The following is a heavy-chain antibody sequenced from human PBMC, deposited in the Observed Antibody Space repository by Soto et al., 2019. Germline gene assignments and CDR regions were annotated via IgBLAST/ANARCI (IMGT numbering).Heavy chain of an antibody. CDR1: GYTFTSYD. J-gene: IGHJ3*02. V-gene: IGHV1-8*01. D-gene: IGHD2-2*02. Sequence: ASVKVSCKASGYTFTSYDINWVRQATGQGLEWMGWMNPNSGNTGYAQKFQGRVTMTRNTSISTAYMELSSLRSEDTAVYYCARAPIRNCSSTSCYTFDTWGQGTMVTVSS. CDR2: MNPNSGNT. CDR3: ARAPIRNCSSTSCYTFDT.